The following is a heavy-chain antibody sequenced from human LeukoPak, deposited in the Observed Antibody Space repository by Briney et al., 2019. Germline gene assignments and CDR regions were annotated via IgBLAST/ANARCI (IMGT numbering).Heavy chain of an antibody. CDR2: INPNSGGT. CDR1: GYTFTGYY. J-gene: IGHJ4*02. D-gene: IGHD6-19*01. CDR3: ARSIAVAVGFDY. Sequence: ASVTVSCKASGYTFTGYYMHWVRQAPGQGLEWMGWINPNSGGTNYAQKFQGRVTMTRDTSISTAYMELSRLRSDDTAVYYCARSIAVAVGFDYWGQGTLVTVSS. V-gene: IGHV1-2*02.